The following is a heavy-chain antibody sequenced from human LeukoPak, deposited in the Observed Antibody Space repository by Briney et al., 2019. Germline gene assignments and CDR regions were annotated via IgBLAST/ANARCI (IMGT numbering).Heavy chain of an antibody. D-gene: IGHD1-7*01. CDR3: ARDRLRYNWNYQDPFDY. Sequence: SVKVSCKASGGTFISYAISWVRQAPGQGLEWMGRIIPILGIANYAQKFQGRVTITADKSTSTAYMELSSLRSEDTAVYYCARDRLRYNWNYQDPFDYWGQGTLVTVSS. CDR2: IIPILGIA. V-gene: IGHV1-69*04. CDR1: GGTFISYA. J-gene: IGHJ4*02.